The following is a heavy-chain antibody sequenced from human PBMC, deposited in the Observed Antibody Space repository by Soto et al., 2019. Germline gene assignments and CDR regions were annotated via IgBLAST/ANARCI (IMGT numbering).Heavy chain of an antibody. Sequence: QVQLVESGGGVVQPGRSLRLSCAASGFTFSSYGMHWVRQAPGKGLEWVAVISYDGSNKYYADSVKGRFTISRDNSKNTLYLQMNSLRAEDTAVYYCAKDGMGSGYPLDHWGQGPLVTASS. CDR1: GFTFSSYG. D-gene: IGHD3-22*01. CDR3: AKDGMGSGYPLDH. J-gene: IGHJ4*02. V-gene: IGHV3-30*18. CDR2: ISYDGSNK.